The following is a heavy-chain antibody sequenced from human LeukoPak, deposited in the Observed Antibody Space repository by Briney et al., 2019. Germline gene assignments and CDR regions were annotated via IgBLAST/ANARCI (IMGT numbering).Heavy chain of an antibody. J-gene: IGHJ5*02. V-gene: IGHV1-18*04. D-gene: IGHD3-16*01. CDR3: ARTSHESVLYWSDP. Sequence: ASVKVSCKASGYTFTTYYMHWVRPAPGQGVEWRGWISAYNGNTNYAQKFQGRVTMTTDTSTSTAYMGLRSLRSDDTAVYYCARTSHESVLYWSDPWGQGTLVNVSS. CDR2: ISAYNGNT. CDR1: GYTFTTYY.